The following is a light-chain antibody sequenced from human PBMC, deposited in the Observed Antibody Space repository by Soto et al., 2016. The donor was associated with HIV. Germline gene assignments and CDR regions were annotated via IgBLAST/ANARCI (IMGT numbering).Light chain of an antibody. CDR3: QAWDNNGDHVV. J-gene: IGLJ2*01. CDR2: DDS. V-gene: IGLV3-21*03. Sequence: SYELTQPPSVSVAPGKTARFTCGGNNIGTKTVHWYQQKPGQAPVMVVHDDSDRPSGIPERFSGSNSGNTATLTISRVEVGDEANYYCQAWDNNGDHVVFGGGTKLTVL. CDR1: NIGTKT.